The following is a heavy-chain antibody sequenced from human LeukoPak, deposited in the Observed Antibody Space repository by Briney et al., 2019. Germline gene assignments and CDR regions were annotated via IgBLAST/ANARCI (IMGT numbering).Heavy chain of an antibody. CDR1: GYTFTGYY. Sequence: ASVKVCCKASGYTFTGYYMHWVRQAPGQGLEWMGWINPNSGGTNYAQKFQGRVTMTRDTSISTAYIELSRLRSDDTAVYYCARTYAYVGWYLHLPGVYWGQGTLVTVSS. CDR3: ARTYAYVGWYLHLPGVY. J-gene: IGHJ4*02. CDR2: INPNSGGT. V-gene: IGHV1-2*02. D-gene: IGHD5-24*01.